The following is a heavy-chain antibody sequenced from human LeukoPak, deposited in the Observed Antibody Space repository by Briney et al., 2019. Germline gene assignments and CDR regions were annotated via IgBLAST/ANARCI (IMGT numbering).Heavy chain of an antibody. CDR3: ATSGLPGQITLPHD. CDR1: GFTFGSYG. V-gene: IGHV3-33*01. D-gene: IGHD3-10*01. Sequence: GGSLRLSCAASGFTFGSYGMHWVRQAPGKGLEWVAVIWYDGSHKYYADSVKGRFTISRDNSKNTLYLQMNSLRAEDTAVYYCATSGLPGQITLPHDWGQGTLVTVSS. CDR2: IWYDGSHK. J-gene: IGHJ1*01.